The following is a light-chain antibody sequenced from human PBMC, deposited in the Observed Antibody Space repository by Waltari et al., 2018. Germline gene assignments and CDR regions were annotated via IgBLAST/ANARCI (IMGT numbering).Light chain of an antibody. CDR2: EGT. V-gene: IGLV2-23*01. Sequence: QSAVTQPAAVSGSPGQSITISCTGTTSDVWCTKFVSCYQQHPVNVPKLIIYEGTERPSGGSNRFSGSKSGITASLTISGLQTEDECDYYCCSHVSGTTLLFGGGTKLTVL. CDR3: CSHVSGTTLL. CDR1: TSDVWCTKF. J-gene: IGLJ3*02.